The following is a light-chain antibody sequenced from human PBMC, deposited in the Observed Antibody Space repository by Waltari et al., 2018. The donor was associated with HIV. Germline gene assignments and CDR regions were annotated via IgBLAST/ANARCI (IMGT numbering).Light chain of an antibody. Sequence: EHVLTQSPGTLSLSPGDRATLSCRASQSVSSPYFAWYQQKPGRAPRLLIYGASTRATGIPDRFSGSGSGTDLTLTISRLEPEDFAVYYCQQYDGSVTFGGGTKVEIK. V-gene: IGKV3-20*01. CDR1: QSVSSPY. J-gene: IGKJ4*01. CDR3: QQYDGSVT. CDR2: GAS.